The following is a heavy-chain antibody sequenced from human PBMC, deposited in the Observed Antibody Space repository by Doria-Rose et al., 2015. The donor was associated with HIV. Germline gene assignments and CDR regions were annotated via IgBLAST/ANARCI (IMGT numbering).Heavy chain of an antibody. J-gene: IGHJ6*03. D-gene: IGHD3-10*01. CDR2: VYSSGST. V-gene: IGHV4-4*09. CDR1: GSISSYY. Sequence: GSISSYYWNWIRQPPGKGLEWIGYVYSSGSTHYNSSLKSRVTISIDTSKNQFSLKLSSVTAADTAVYYCARFRPSRGIYYSLDVWGKGTTVTVSS. CDR3: ARFRPSRGIYYSLDV.